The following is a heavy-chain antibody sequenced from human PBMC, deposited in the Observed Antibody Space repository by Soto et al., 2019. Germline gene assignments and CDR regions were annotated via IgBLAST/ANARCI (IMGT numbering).Heavy chain of an antibody. CDR3: TRRVLIWFGDHTTYGMDV. V-gene: IGHV3-73*01. CDR2: IRSKANSYAT. CDR1: RFTVSGSA. D-gene: IGHD3-10*01. Sequence: PXESLSLSCAASRFTVSGSAMHWVRQASGKGLEWVGRIRSKANSYATAYAASVKGRFTISRDDSKNTAYLQMNSLKTEDTAVYYCTRRVLIWFGDHTTYGMDVWGQGTTVTVS. J-gene: IGHJ6*02.